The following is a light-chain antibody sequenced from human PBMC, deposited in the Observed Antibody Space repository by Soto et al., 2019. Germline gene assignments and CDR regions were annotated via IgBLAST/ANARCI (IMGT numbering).Light chain of an antibody. V-gene: IGKV2-28*01. CDR1: PILLDSRGYNL. CDR3: MQSLQGRT. J-gene: IGKJ4*01. CDR2: LGS. Sequence: SQYTISLPVTPGEPAYISCRSIPILLDSRGYNLLDWYLQKPGQSPQLLIYLGSNRASGVPDRFSGSGSGTDFTLKISRVEAEDVGVYYCMQSLQGRTFGGGTKV.